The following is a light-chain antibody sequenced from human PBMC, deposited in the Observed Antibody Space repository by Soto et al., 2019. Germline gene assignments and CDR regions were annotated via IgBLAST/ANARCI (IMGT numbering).Light chain of an antibody. V-gene: IGKV3-15*01. CDR3: QQNQSRPLT. CDR1: QSVYSN. CDR2: ESS. Sequence: EIVMTQSPATLSLSPGERATLSCRASQSVYSNLAWYQQKPGQTPRLLIYESSTRATGIPARFSGGGSGTEFTLTISSQQSEDYADYFCQQNQSRPLTFGGGTKVEIK. J-gene: IGKJ4*01.